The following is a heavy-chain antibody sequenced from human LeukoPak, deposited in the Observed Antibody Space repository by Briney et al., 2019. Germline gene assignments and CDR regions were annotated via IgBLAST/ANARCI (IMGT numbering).Heavy chain of an antibody. CDR1: GYTFTDYY. CDR2: INPNSGGT. CDR3: AREGRGWYIDY. V-gene: IGHV1-2*02. J-gene: IGHJ4*02. Sequence: ASVKVPCKASGYTFTDYYMHWVRQAPGQGLEWMGWINPNSGGTNYAQKFQGTVTMTRDTSISTAYMELGRLRSDDTAVYYCAREGRGWYIDYWGQGTLVTVSS. D-gene: IGHD6-19*01.